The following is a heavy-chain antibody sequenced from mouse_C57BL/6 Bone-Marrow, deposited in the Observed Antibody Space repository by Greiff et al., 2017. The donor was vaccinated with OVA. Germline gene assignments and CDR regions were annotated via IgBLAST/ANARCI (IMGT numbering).Heavy chain of an antibody. CDR3: ARDPLGRDFDV. CDR2: FSDVVSYT. Sequence: EVKVVESGGGLVKPGGSLKLSCAASGFTFSSYAMSWVRQTPEKRLEWVPTFSDVVSYTSYPANVKGRFTISRDNAKNTLYLQMSHLKSEDTAMYYCARDPLGRDFDVWGTGTTVTVSS. CDR1: GFTFSSYA. D-gene: IGHD4-1*01. V-gene: IGHV5-4*01. J-gene: IGHJ1*03.